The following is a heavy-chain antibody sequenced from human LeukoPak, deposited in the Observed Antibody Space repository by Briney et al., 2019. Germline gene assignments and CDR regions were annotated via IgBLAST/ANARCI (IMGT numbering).Heavy chain of an antibody. V-gene: IGHV1-18*01. Sequence: GASVKFSRRALVYPLTSNGFSWVGRPPGQGLGGRGWRNGYNGNTNYAQKLQGRVTMTTDTSTNTAYMELRSLRSDDTAVYYCARASLYCSSTSCYTNYWGQGTLVIVSS. CDR2: RNGYNGNT. CDR1: VYPLTSNG. J-gene: IGHJ4*02. D-gene: IGHD2-2*02. CDR3: ARASLYCSSTSCYTNY.